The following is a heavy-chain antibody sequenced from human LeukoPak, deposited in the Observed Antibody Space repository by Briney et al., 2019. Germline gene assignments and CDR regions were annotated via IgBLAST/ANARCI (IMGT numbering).Heavy chain of an antibody. CDR3: ARALYSSSPYDY. D-gene: IGHD6-13*01. Sequence: SVKVSCKASGGTFSSYAISWVRQAPGQGLEWMGRIIPILGIANYAQKFQGRVTITADKSTSTAYMELSSLRSEDTAVYYCARALYSSSPYDYWGQGTLVTVSS. V-gene: IGHV1-69*04. CDR1: GGTFSSYA. J-gene: IGHJ4*02. CDR2: IIPILGIA.